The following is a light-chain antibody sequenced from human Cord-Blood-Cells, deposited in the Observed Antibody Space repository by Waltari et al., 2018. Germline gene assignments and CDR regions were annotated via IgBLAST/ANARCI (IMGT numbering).Light chain of an antibody. Sequence: DIQMTQSPSTLSASVGDRVTITCRASQSISSWLAWYQQKPGKAPKLLIYDASSFESGVPSRFSGSGSGTEFPLTISSLQPDDFATYYCQQYNSYWTFGQGTKVEIK. CDR3: QQYNSYWT. CDR1: QSISSW. CDR2: DAS. J-gene: IGKJ1*01. V-gene: IGKV1-5*01.